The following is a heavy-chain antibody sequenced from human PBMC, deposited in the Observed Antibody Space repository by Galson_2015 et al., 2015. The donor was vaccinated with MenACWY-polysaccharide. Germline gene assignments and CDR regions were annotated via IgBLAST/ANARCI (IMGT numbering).Heavy chain of an antibody. CDR1: GFTFSNYW. J-gene: IGHJ6*02. Sequence: SLRLSGAASGFTFSNYWMTWVRQAPGKGLEWVANIKKDGSEKYYVDSLKGRFTISRDNDLYLQMNSLRSEEAAVYFCARGYYGMDVWGQGTTVTVSS. CDR2: IKKDGSEK. CDR3: ARGYYGMDV. V-gene: IGHV3-7*01.